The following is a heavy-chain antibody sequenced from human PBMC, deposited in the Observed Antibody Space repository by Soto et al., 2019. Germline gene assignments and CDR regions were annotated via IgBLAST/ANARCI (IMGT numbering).Heavy chain of an antibody. V-gene: IGHV3-23*01. Sequence: SGGSLRLSCAASGFTFSSYAMSWVRQAPGKGLEWVSAISGSGGSTYYADSVKGRFTISRDNSKNTLYLQMNSLRAEDTAVYYCAKGSQRGGVWTAYYFDYWGQGTLVTVSS. CDR1: GFTFSSYA. D-gene: IGHD3-16*01. J-gene: IGHJ4*02. CDR2: ISGSGGST. CDR3: AKGSQRGGVWTAYYFDY.